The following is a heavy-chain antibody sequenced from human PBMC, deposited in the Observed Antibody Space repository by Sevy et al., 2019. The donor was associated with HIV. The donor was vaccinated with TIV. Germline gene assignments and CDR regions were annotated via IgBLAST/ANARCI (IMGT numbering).Heavy chain of an antibody. D-gene: IGHD3-22*01. V-gene: IGHV3-64*04. CDR1: GFTFSNHA. Sequence: GGSLRLSCLAYGFTFSNHAMHWVRQAPGKGLEYVSTISSKGGTTYYADAVKGRFTISRDNSQSTLYLQMNSLRAEDTAVYYCAKEAPGYNYDSSGSFDDWGQGTLVTVSS. CDR2: ISSKGGTT. CDR3: AKEAPGYNYDSSGSFDD. J-gene: IGHJ4*02.